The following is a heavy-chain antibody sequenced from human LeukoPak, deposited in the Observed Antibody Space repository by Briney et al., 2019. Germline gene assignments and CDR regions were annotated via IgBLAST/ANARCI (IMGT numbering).Heavy chain of an antibody. D-gene: IGHD3-3*01. Sequence: SETLSLTCAVYGGSFSGYYWSWIRQPPGKGLEWIGEINHSGSTNYNPSLKSRVTISVDTSKNQFSLKLSSVTAADTAVYYCARNLGYDFWSGYYPYYYYYGMDVWGQGTTVTVSS. CDR1: GGSFSGYY. CDR2: INHSGST. V-gene: IGHV4-34*01. J-gene: IGHJ6*02. CDR3: ARNLGYDFWSGYYPYYYYYGMDV.